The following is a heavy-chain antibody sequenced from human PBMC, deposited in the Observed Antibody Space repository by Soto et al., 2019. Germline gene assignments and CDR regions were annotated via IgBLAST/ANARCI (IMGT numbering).Heavy chain of an antibody. CDR1: GFIFSSYA. J-gene: IGHJ5*02. CDR3: AKDLRVGATYWFDP. CDR2: ISGSGGGT. V-gene: IGHV3-23*01. Sequence: GGSLRLSCAASGFIFSSYAMSWVRQAPGKGLEWVSAISGSGGGTYYADSVKGRFTISRDNSKNTLYLQMNSLRAEDTAVYYCAKDLRVGATYWFDPWGQGTLVTVSS. D-gene: IGHD1-26*01.